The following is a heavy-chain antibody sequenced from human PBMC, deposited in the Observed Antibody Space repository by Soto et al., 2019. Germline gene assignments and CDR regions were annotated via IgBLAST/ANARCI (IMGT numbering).Heavy chain of an antibody. CDR2: IYYSGST. J-gene: IGHJ4*02. CDR1: GGSISSYY. CDR3: ARARIAVACFDY. D-gene: IGHD6-19*01. V-gene: IGHV4-59*01. Sequence: SETLSLTCTVSGGSISSYYWSWIRQPPGKGLEWIGYIYYSGSTNYNPSLKSRVTISVDTYKNQFSLKLSSVTAADTAVYYCARARIAVACFDYWGQGTLVTVSS.